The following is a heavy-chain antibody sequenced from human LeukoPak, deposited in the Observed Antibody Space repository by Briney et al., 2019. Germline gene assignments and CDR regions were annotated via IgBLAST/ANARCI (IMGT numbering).Heavy chain of an antibody. Sequence: ASVKVSCKASGGTFSSYAISWVRQAPGQGLEWMGGIIPIFGTANYAQKFQGGVTITADESTSTAYMELSSLRSEDTAVYYCARVLGGYCSGGSCSVPFDYWGQGTLVTVSS. CDR3: ARVLGGYCSGGSCSVPFDY. J-gene: IGHJ4*02. D-gene: IGHD2-15*01. CDR1: GGTFSSYA. CDR2: IIPIFGTA. V-gene: IGHV1-69*13.